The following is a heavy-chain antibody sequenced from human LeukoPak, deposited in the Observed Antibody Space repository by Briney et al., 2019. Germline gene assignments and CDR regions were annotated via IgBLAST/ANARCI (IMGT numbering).Heavy chain of an antibody. J-gene: IGHJ4*02. CDR3: ARGEWQWSDY. V-gene: IGHV3-30*04. CDR2: ISYDGSSK. Sequence: GGSLRLSCAASGLTFSSYAMHWVRQAPGKGLEWVAVISYDGSSKYYADSVKGRLTIPRDNSKKTLYLQMNNLRPEDTAVYYCARGEWQWSDYWGQGTLVTVSS. CDR1: GLTFSSYA. D-gene: IGHD3-3*01.